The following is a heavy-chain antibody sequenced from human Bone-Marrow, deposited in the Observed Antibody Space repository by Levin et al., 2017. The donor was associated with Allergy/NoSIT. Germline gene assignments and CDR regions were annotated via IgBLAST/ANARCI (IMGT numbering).Heavy chain of an antibody. CDR2: IYSGGST. CDR1: GFTVSSNY. J-gene: IGHJ3*02. V-gene: IGHV3-66*01. D-gene: IGHD3-9*01. CDR3: ARDGQDILTGYYTDAFDI. Sequence: GGSLRLSCAASGFTVSSNYMSWVRQAPGKGLEWVSVIYSGGSTYYADSVKGRFTISRDNSKNTLYLQMNSLRAEDTAVYYCARDGQDILTGYYTDAFDIWGQGTMVTVSS.